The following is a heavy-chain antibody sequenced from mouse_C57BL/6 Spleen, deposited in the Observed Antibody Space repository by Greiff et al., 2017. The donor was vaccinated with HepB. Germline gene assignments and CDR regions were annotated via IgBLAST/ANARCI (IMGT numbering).Heavy chain of an antibody. Sequence: QVQLQQSGAELVRPGASVTLSCKASGYTFTDYEMHWVKQTPVHGLEWIGAIDPETGGTAYNQKFKGKAILTADKSSSTAYMELRSLTSEDSAVYYCTRKGIYDGYLRFSWFAYWGQGTLVTVSA. D-gene: IGHD2-3*01. V-gene: IGHV1-15*01. CDR2: IDPETGGT. CDR1: GYTFTDYE. J-gene: IGHJ3*01. CDR3: TRKGIYDGYLRFSWFAY.